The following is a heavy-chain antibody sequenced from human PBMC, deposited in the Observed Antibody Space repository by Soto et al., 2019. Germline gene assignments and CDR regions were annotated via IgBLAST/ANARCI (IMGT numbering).Heavy chain of an antibody. CDR3: ASSHCSSTSCYTPSYYGMDV. CDR2: INAGNGNT. Sequence: ASVKVSCKASGYTFTSYAMHWVRQAPGQRLEWMGWINAGNGNTKYSQKFQGRVTITRDTSASTAYMELSSLRSEDTAVYYCASSHCSSTSCYTPSYYGMDVWGQGTTVTVSS. D-gene: IGHD2-2*02. CDR1: GYTFTSYA. J-gene: IGHJ6*02. V-gene: IGHV1-3*01.